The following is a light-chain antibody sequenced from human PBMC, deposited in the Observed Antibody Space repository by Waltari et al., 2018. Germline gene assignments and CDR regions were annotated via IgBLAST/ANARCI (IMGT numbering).Light chain of an antibody. CDR3: SSHTSTVPHV. Sequence: QSALTQPASVSGSPGQSITISCTGTSNDVGGYGYVSWYQQYPGKAPKLIIYEVSYLPAGISTRVSGSKSGNTASLTISGLQADDEADYYCSSHTSTVPHVFGTGTRVTVV. CDR1: SNDVGGYGY. V-gene: IGLV2-14*01. CDR2: EVS. J-gene: IGLJ1*01.